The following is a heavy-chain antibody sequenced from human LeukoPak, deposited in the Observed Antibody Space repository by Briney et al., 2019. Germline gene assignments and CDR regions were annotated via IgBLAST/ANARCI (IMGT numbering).Heavy chain of an antibody. J-gene: IGHJ5*02. D-gene: IGHD6-25*01. V-gene: IGHV3-48*04. Sequence: PGGSLTLSCLAAPFTLSSYGMHCVRPAAGKGLEWVAYISSSGSTIYYADSVNGRFTISSHNANNSLYLQMNSLRAEDTALYHCARDEYSSCYSWFDPWGQGTLVTVSS. CDR2: ISSSGSTI. CDR3: ARDEYSSCYSWFDP. CDR1: PFTLSSYG.